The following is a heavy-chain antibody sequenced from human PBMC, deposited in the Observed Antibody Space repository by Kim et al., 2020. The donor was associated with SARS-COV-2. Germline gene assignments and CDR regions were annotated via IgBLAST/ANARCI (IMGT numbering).Heavy chain of an antibody. Sequence: SETLSLTCAVYGGSFSGYYWSWIRQPPGKGLEWIGEINHSGSTNYNPSLKSRVTISVDTSKNKFSLKLSSVTAADTAVYYCARSLEPFLYYYGMDVWRQGTTVTVSS. CDR3: ARSLEPFLYYYGMDV. CDR2: INHSGST. CDR1: GGSFSGYY. V-gene: IGHV4-34*01. J-gene: IGHJ6*02. D-gene: IGHD1-1*01.